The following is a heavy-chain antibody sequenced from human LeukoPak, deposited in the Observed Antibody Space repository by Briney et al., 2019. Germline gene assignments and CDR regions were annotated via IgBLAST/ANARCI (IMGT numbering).Heavy chain of an antibody. J-gene: IGHJ4*02. CDR3: ATECRYDYVWGSYYY. CDR2: LDPEDGET. D-gene: IGHD3-16*01. V-gene: IGHV1-24*01. CDR1: GYTLTELS. Sequence: ASVKVSCKVSGYTLTELSMHWVRQAPGKGLEWMGGLDPEDGETIYAQKFQGRVTMTEDTSTDTAYMELSSLRSEDTAVYYCATECRYDYVWGSYYYWGQGTLVTVSS.